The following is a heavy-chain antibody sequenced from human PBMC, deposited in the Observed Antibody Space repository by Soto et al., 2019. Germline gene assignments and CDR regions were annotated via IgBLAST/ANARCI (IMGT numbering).Heavy chain of an antibody. V-gene: IGHV1-69*01. Sequence: QVQLVQSGAEVKKPGSSVKVSCKASGGTFSSYAIIWVRQAPGQGIEWMGGIIPIFGTANYAQKLQGRVTITADESTRTAYMELSSLRSEDTAVYYCATRVLEMATITYFDYLGQGTLVTVSS. CDR1: GGTFSSYA. J-gene: IGHJ4*02. D-gene: IGHD5-12*01. CDR2: IIPIFGTA. CDR3: ATRVLEMATITYFDY.